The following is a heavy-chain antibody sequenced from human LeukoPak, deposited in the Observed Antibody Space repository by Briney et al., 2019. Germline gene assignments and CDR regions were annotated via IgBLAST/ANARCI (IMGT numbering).Heavy chain of an antibody. V-gene: IGHV4-39*07. Sequence: PSETLSLTCTVSGGSISSSSYYWGWIRQPPGKGLEWIGSIYYSGSTYYNPSLKSRVTISVDTSKNQFSLKLSSVTAADTAVYYCASTLFGYCSGGSCYSGWFDPWGQGTLVTVSS. CDR3: ASTLFGYCSGGSCYSGWFDP. CDR1: GGSISSSSYY. CDR2: IYYSGST. J-gene: IGHJ5*02. D-gene: IGHD2-15*01.